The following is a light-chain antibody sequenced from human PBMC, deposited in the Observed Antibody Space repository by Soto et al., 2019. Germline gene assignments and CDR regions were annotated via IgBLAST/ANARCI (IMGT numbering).Light chain of an antibody. CDR1: QDITNY. CDR2: DAS. V-gene: IGKV1-33*01. J-gene: IGKJ4*01. CDR3: QQYDYLPLT. Sequence: DIQMTQSPSSLSASVGDRVTITCQASQDITNYLNWYQQKPGKAPQLLIYDASNLETGVPSRFSGSGSGIDFTFTISSLQPEDIATYYCQQYDYLPLTFGGGTKVEIE.